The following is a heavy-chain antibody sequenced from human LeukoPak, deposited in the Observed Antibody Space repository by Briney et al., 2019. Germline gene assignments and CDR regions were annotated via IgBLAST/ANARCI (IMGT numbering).Heavy chain of an antibody. V-gene: IGHV3-21*01. J-gene: IGHJ6*03. CDR2: ISSSSSYI. Sequence: KTGGSLRLSCAASGFTFSSYSMNWVRQAPGKGLEWVSSISSSSSYIYYADSVKGRFTISRDNAKNSLYLQMNSLRAEDTAVYYCARGDLGDGSGSSYYYMDVWGKGTTVTVSS. CDR1: GFTFSSYS. D-gene: IGHD3-10*01. CDR3: ARGDLGDGSGSSYYYMDV.